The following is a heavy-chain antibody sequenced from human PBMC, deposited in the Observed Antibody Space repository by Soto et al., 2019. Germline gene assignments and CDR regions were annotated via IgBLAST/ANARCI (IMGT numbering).Heavy chain of an antibody. V-gene: IGHV3-30*03. CDR3: ASTWSGYYYFDS. D-gene: IGHD3-3*01. CDR2: ISYDGSNR. Sequence: VGSLRLSCAASGFTFSSYGMHWVRQAPGKGLEWVAVISYDGSNRYYGDSVKGRFTISRDNSKNMLYLQMNSLRAEDTAVYYCASTWSGYYYFDSWGQGTLVTVSS. J-gene: IGHJ4*02. CDR1: GFTFSSYG.